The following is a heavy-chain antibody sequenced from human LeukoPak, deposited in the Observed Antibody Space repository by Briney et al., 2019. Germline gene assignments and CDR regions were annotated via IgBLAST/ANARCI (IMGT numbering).Heavy chain of an antibody. D-gene: IGHD2-2*01. CDR1: GSTFTSYW. CDR3: ARLGCSSTSCYVAYYFDY. CDR2: IFPGDFDT. Sequence: PGGPRQIPCQCSGSTFTSYWIAGAGQVPGKGREWRGIIFPGDFDTRYSPSFQGHVTLSADKSISTAYLQWSSLKASDTAMYYCARLGCSSTSCYVAYYFDYWGQGTLVTVPS. J-gene: IGHJ4*02. V-gene: IGHV5-51*01.